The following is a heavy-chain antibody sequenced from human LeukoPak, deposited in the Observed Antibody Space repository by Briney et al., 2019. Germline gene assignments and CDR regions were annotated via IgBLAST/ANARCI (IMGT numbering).Heavy chain of an antibody. CDR2: ISGSGGST. D-gene: IGHD6-19*01. CDR1: GFTFSSYA. Sequence: GGSLGLSCAASGFTFSSYAMSWVRQAPGKGLEWVSGISGSGGSTYYADSVKGRFTISRDNSKNTLYLQMNSLRAEDTAIYYCARAVAGNFDYWGQGTLVTVSS. J-gene: IGHJ4*02. CDR3: ARAVAGNFDY. V-gene: IGHV3-23*01.